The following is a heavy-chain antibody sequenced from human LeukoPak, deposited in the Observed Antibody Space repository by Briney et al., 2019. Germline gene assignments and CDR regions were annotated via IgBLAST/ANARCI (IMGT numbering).Heavy chain of an antibody. J-gene: IGHJ4*02. CDR1: GFTFSSYG. CDR2: ISYDGSNK. CDR3: AKARSRYSSGWYSFDY. D-gene: IGHD6-19*01. V-gene: IGHV3-30*18. Sequence: PGRSLRLSCAASGFTFSSYGMHWVRQAPGKGLEWVADISYDGSNKYYADSVKGRFTISRDNSKHTLYLQMNSLRAEDTAVYYCAKARSRYSSGWYSFDYWGQGTLVTVSS.